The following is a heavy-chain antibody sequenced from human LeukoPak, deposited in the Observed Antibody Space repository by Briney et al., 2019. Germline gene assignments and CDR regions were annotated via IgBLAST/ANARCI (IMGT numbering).Heavy chain of an antibody. D-gene: IGHD3-22*01. V-gene: IGHV1-69*05. J-gene: IGHJ4*02. Sequence: SVKVSCKASGGTFSSYAISWVRQAPGQGLEWMGGIIPIFGTANYAQKFQGRVTITTDESTSTAYMELSSLRSEDTAVYYCARGKTYYYDSSGYYPLDYWGQGTLVTVSS. CDR3: ARGKTYYYDSSGYYPLDY. CDR1: GGTFSSYA. CDR2: IIPIFGTA.